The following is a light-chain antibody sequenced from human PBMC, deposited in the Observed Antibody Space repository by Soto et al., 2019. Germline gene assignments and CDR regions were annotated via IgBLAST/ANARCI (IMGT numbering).Light chain of an antibody. CDR2: DVS. Sequence: QSALTQPASVSGSPGQSITIPCTGTSSDVGGYNYVSWYQQHPGKAPKLIIYDVSNRPPGVSNRFSGSKSGNTASLTISGLQAEDEADNYCSSYTRSSTYVFGTGIKVT. V-gene: IGLV2-14*03. CDR1: SSDVGGYNY. J-gene: IGLJ1*01. CDR3: SSYTRSSTYV.